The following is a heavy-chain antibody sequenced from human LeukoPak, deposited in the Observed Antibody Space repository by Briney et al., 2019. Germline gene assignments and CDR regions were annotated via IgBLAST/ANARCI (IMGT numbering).Heavy chain of an antibody. CDR3: ARDPARHGRYFDY. CDR2: IHTSGTT. Sequence: PSETLSLTCTVSGGSISGYFCTWLRQSAGAGLECIGRIHTSGTTYYNPSLRSRVSMSVDTSNNKFSLRLSSVTAADTAVYYCARDPARHGRYFDYWGQGALVTVSS. CDR1: GGSISGYF. V-gene: IGHV4-4*07. D-gene: IGHD1-14*01. J-gene: IGHJ4*02.